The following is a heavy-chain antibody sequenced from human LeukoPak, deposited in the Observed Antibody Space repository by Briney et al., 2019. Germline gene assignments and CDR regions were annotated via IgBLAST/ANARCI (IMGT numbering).Heavy chain of an antibody. V-gene: IGHV3-23*01. J-gene: IGHJ3*02. D-gene: IGHD5-18*01. CDR1: GFTFSNYA. CDR3: GYSYGAGAFDI. CDR2: ISGSGGST. Sequence: PGGSLTLSCAASGFTFSNYAMNWVRQAPGKGLEWVSVISGSGGSTDYADSVKGRFTISRDNSKNTLYLQMNSLRDEDTAVYYCGYSYGAGAFDIWGQGTMVTVSS.